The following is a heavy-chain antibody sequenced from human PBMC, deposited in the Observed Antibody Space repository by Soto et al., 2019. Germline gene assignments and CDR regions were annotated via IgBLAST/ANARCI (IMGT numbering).Heavy chain of an antibody. CDR3: AKDKGRTAIDY. Sequence: QVHLVESGGGVVQPGRSLRLSCAASGLTFSAAGMHWVRQAPGKGLEWVAFIANDGRNESYADSVKGRFTISRDNSQNRLYLQMNGLRAEDTAVYYCAKDKGRTAIDYWGQGTLVSVSS. J-gene: IGHJ4*02. CDR2: IANDGRNE. V-gene: IGHV3-30*18. CDR1: GLTFSAAG.